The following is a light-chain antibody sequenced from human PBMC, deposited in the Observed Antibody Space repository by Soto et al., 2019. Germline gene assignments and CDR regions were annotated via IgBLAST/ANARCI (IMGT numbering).Light chain of an antibody. CDR2: EVS. CDR1: SRDVVAYNY. CDR3: KSYTSSISLV. J-gene: IGLJ1*01. V-gene: IGLV2-14*01. Sequence: HSALTHPAAVSGSPVQSITISCTGSSRDVVAYNYVSWYQQRPGKAPKLMIYEVSNRPSGVSNRFSGSKSGNTASLTISGLQAEDEADYYCKSYTSSISLVFGTGTKVTVL.